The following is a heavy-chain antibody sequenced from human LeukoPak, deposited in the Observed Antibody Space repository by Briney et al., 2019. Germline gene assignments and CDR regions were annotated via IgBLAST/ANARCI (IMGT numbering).Heavy chain of an antibody. J-gene: IGHJ6*03. V-gene: IGHV3-15*01. Sequence: GGSLRLSCAASGFTFSNAWMSWVRQAPGKGLEWVGRIKSKTDGGTTDYAAPVKGRFTISRDDSKNTLYLQMNSLKTEDTAVYYCARWGVPIYYYYMDVWGKGTTVTVSS. CDR1: GFTFSNAW. CDR3: ARWGVPIYYYYMDV. D-gene: IGHD3-16*01. CDR2: IKSKTDGGTT.